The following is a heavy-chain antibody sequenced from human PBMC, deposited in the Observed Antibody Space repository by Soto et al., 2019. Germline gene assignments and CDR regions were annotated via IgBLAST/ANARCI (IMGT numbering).Heavy chain of an antibody. V-gene: IGHV2-70*04. D-gene: IGHD3-22*01. Sequence: SGPTLVNPTQTLTLTCTFSGFSLSTSGMRVCWIRQPPGKALEWLARIDWDDDKFYSTSLKTRLTISKDTSKNQVVLTMTNMDPADPATYYCARDSSGYYYGFDYWGQGTLVTVSS. CDR3: ARDSSGYYYGFDY. J-gene: IGHJ4*02. CDR2: IDWDDDK. CDR1: GFSLSTSGMR.